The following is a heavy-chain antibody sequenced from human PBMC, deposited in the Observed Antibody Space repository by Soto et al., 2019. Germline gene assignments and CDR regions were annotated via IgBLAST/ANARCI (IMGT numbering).Heavy chain of an antibody. D-gene: IGHD3-16*02. J-gene: IGHJ4*02. CDR3: AHSRMITFGGVIVKRGEFDY. CDR2: IYWDDDK. CDR1: GFSLSTSGVG. Sequence: QITLKESGPTLVKPTQTLTLTCTFSGFSLSTSGVGVGWIRQPPGKALEWLALIYWDDDKRYSPSLKSRLTITKDTSXXQXVXTMTNMEPVDTATYYCAHSRMITFGGVIVKRGEFDYWGQGTLVTVSS. V-gene: IGHV2-5*02.